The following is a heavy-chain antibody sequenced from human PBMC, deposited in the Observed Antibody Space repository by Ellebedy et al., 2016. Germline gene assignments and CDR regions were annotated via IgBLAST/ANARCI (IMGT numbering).Heavy chain of an antibody. Sequence: GGSLRLXXAASGFTFSNAWMSWVRQAPGKGLEWVGRIKSKTDGGTTDYAAPVKGRFTIARDDSKNTLYLQMNSLKTEDTAVYYCTTRPCSGGSCYGRDDYWGQGTLVTVSS. D-gene: IGHD2-15*01. CDR2: IKSKTDGGTT. CDR1: GFTFSNAW. CDR3: TTRPCSGGSCYGRDDY. J-gene: IGHJ4*02. V-gene: IGHV3-15*01.